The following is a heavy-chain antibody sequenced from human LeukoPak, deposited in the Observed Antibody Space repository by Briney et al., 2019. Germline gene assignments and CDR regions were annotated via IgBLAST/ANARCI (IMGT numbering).Heavy chain of an antibody. CDR1: GFTFSSYS. J-gene: IGHJ4*02. CDR2: ISSSSSTI. CDR3: ARDVYDILTGYPY. Sequence: GGSLRLSCAASGFTFSSYSMNWVRQAPGKGLEWVSYISSSSSTIYYADSVKGRFTISRDNAKNSLYLQMNSLRAEDTAMYYCARDVYDILTGYPYWGQGTLVTVSS. V-gene: IGHV3-48*01. D-gene: IGHD3-9*01.